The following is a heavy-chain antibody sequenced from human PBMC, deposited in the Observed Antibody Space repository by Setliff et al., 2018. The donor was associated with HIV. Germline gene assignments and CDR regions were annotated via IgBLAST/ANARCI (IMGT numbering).Heavy chain of an antibody. CDR3: AREWKVVVTAVSYFDS. CDR2: ISASGSI. Sequence: GGSLRLSCAASGFTFSSYEMNWVRQAPGRGLEWISYISASGSIGYADSVKGRFAISRDNAKNSLYLQMNSLRAEDTAVYYCAREWKVVVTAVSYFDSWGQGTLVTVSS. J-gene: IGHJ4*02. CDR1: GFTFSSYE. V-gene: IGHV3-48*03. D-gene: IGHD2-21*02.